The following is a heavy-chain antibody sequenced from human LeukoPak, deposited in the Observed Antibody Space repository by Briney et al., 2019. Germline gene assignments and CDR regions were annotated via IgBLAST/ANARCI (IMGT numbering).Heavy chain of an antibody. V-gene: IGHV1-18*01. Sequence: ASVKVSCKASGYTFTSYGLSWVRQAPGQGLEWMGWISTYNDNAHYAQKFQGRVTMTTDTSTNTAYMELRSLRSDDTAVYYCAREMAVAGSGVIDSWGQGTLVTVSS. J-gene: IGHJ4*02. CDR2: ISTYNDNA. D-gene: IGHD6-19*01. CDR3: AREMAVAGSGVIDS. CDR1: GYTFTSYG.